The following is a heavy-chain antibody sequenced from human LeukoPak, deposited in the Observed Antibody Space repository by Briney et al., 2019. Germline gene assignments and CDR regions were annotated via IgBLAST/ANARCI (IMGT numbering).Heavy chain of an antibody. D-gene: IGHD2-2*01. CDR2: INPNSGGT. Sequence: ASSVKVSCKASGYTFTGYYMHWVRQAPGQGLDWMGWINPNSGGTNYAQKFQGRVNMTRDTSISTAYLEVSRLRSDDAAVYYGAREPCGSASCGNENGDDDWGQGTLVTVSS. CDR3: AREPCGSASCGNENGDDD. V-gene: IGHV1-2*02. J-gene: IGHJ4*02. CDR1: GYTFTGYY.